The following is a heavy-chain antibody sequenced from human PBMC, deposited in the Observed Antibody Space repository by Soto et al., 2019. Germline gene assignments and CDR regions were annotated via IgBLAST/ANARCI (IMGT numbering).Heavy chain of an antibody. CDR3: AKDQRYSSGPGDY. D-gene: IGHD6-19*01. Sequence: GGSLRLSCAASGFTFSSYWMHWVRQAPGKGLVWVSRINSDGSSTSYADSVKGRFTISRDNAKNTLYLQMNSLRAEDTAVYYCAKDQRYSSGPGDYWGQGTLVTV. V-gene: IGHV3-74*01. CDR1: GFTFSSYW. CDR2: INSDGSST. J-gene: IGHJ4*02.